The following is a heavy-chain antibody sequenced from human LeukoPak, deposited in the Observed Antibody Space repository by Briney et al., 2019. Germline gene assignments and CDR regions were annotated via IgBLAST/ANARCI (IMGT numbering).Heavy chain of an antibody. D-gene: IGHD6-13*01. V-gene: IGHV1-69*06. J-gene: IGHJ3*02. CDR2: IIPIFGTA. CDR3: ARDPGGYSSPLNAFDI. CDR1: GGTFSSYA. Sequence: SVKVSCKASGGTFSSYAISWVRQAPGQGLEWMGGIIPIFGTANYAQKFQGRVTITADKSTSTAYMELSSLRSEDTAVYYCARDPGGYSSPLNAFDIWGQGTMVTVSS.